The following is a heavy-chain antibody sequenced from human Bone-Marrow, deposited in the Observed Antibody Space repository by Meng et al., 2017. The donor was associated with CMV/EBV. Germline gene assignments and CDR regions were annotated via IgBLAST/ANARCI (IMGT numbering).Heavy chain of an antibody. CDR2: IYYSGST. V-gene: IGHV4-59*12. CDR1: GFTFSSYE. D-gene: IGHD1-1*01. CDR3: ARGRSNWNDYPFVY. J-gene: IGHJ4*02. Sequence: ESLKISCAASGFTFSSYEMNWVRQPPGKGLEWVGSIYYSGSTYYNPSLKSRVTISIDTSKNQFSLNLSSVTAADTAVYYCARGRSNWNDYPFVYWGQGTLVTVSS.